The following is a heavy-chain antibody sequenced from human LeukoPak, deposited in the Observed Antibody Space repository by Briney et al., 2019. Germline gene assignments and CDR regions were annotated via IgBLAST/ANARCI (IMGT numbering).Heavy chain of an antibody. CDR2: INHSGST. D-gene: IGHD3-16*02. CDR1: GGSFSGYY. J-gene: IGHJ4*02. Sequence: PSGTLSLTCAVYGGSFSGYYWSWIRQPPGKGLEWIGEINHSGSTNYNPSLKSRVTISVDTSKNQFSLKLSSVTAADTAVYYCARGGYYDYVWGSYRFAYWGQGTLVTVSS. V-gene: IGHV4-34*01. CDR3: ARGGYYDYVWGSYRFAY.